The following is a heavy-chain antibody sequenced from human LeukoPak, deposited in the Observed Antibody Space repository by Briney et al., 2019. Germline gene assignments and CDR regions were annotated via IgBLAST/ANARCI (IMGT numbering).Heavy chain of an antibody. CDR1: GYTFTDYY. Sequence: ASVTISCTVSGYTFTDYYMHWGQQAPGQGLGWRGLVDPEDGGALYAEKFQGRVTITADTSTDAAYMELSSLRSEDTAVCYCVTYSLAGVCDYYYHYMDVWGKGATLTVSS. J-gene: IGHJ6*03. CDR2: VDPEDGGA. CDR3: VTYSLAGVCDYYYHYMDV. D-gene: IGHD6-6*01. V-gene: IGHV1-69-2*01.